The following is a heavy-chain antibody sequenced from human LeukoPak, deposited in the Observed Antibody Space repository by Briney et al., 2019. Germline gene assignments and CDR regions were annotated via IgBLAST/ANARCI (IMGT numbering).Heavy chain of an antibody. Sequence: GGSLRLSCAASGFTFSSYAMHWVRQAPGKGLEWVAVISYDGSNKYYADSVKGRFTISRDNSKNTLYQQMNSLRAEDTAVYYCARTRGCSYGHQDYWGQGTLVTVSS. CDR2: ISYDGSNK. D-gene: IGHD5-18*01. V-gene: IGHV3-30*04. CDR1: GFTFSSYA. J-gene: IGHJ4*02. CDR3: ARTRGCSYGHQDY.